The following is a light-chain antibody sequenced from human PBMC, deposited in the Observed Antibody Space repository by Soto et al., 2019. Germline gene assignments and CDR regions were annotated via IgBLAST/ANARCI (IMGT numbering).Light chain of an antibody. J-gene: IGLJ2*01. CDR2: DNN. CDR3: GTWDSSLSAVV. CDR1: SSNIGNNY. V-gene: IGLV1-51*01. Sequence: QSVLTQPPSGSAAPGQKVTISCSGSSSNIGNNYVSWYQQFPGTAPKLLIYDNNKRPSGIPDRFSGSKSGTSATLDITGLQTGDEADYYCGTWDSSLSAVVFGGGTKLTVL.